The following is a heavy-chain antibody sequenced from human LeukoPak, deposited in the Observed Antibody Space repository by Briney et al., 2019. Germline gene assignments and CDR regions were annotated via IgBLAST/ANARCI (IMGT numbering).Heavy chain of an antibody. CDR2: ISYDGSNK. J-gene: IGHJ4*02. CDR3: AKDLDTAMVDY. V-gene: IGHV3-30*04. CDR1: GFTFSSYA. Sequence: AGRSLRLSCAASGFTFSSYAMHWVRQAPGKGLEWVAVISYDGSNKYYADSVKGRFTISRDNSKNTLYLQMNSLRAEDTAVYYCAKDLDTAMVDYWGQGTLVTVSS. D-gene: IGHD5-18*01.